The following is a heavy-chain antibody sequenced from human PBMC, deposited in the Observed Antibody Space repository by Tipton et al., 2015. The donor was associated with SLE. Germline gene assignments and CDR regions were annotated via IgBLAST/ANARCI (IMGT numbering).Heavy chain of an antibody. CDR3: ARDLATGLFDY. J-gene: IGHJ4*02. Sequence: GSLRLSCAASGFAFSSYEMNWVRQAPGKGLEWVSYISSSGSTIYYADSVKGRFTISRDNAKNSLYLQMNSLRAEDTAVYYCARDLATGLFDYWGQGTLVTVSS. D-gene: IGHD1-1*01. V-gene: IGHV3-48*03. CDR2: ISSSGSTI. CDR1: GFAFSSYE.